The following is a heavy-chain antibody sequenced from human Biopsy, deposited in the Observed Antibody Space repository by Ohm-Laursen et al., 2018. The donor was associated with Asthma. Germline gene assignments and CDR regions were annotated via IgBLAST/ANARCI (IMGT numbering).Heavy chain of an antibody. V-gene: IGHV3-30-3*01. CDR1: GFTFHNYV. CDR2: IFFDGSNK. D-gene: IGHD6-6*01. CDR3: ARGKTWGRSYYFDY. Sequence: SLRLSCAASGFTFHNYVMHWVRQAPGKGLEWVEGIFFDGSNKYYADSVKGRFTISRDNSKDTLYLQVNSLRGDDMAVYYCARGKTWGRSYYFDYWGQGTLVTVSS. J-gene: IGHJ4*02.